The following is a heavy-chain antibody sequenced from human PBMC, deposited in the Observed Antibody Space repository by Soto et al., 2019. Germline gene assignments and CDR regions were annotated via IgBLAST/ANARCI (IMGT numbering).Heavy chain of an antibody. CDR1: GFTFSLYS. D-gene: IGHD3-22*01. Sequence: EVQLVESGGGPVKPGGSLRLSCAASGFTFSLYSMIWVRQAPGKGLEWVASITSSSSYIYYEDSLKGRFTISRDNAKNSLFLQLDSLRAEDTAVYFCVRARSTDSRPDYWGQGTLVTVSS. V-gene: IGHV3-21*01. J-gene: IGHJ4*02. CDR2: ITSSSSYI. CDR3: VRARSTDSRPDY.